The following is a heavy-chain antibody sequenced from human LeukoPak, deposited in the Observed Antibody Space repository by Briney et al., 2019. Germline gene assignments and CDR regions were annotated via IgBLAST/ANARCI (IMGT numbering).Heavy chain of an antibody. CDR1: GGSISSSSYY. J-gene: IGHJ4*01. V-gene: IGHV4-39*01. D-gene: IGHD3-10*01. CDR3: ARRATGNGSGSYYVDY. CDR2: IYYSGST. Sequence: SETLSLTCTVSGGSISSSSYYWGWIRQPPGKGLEWIGSIYYSGSTYYNPSLKIRVTISVDTSKNQFSLKLTSVTAADTAVYYCARRATGNGSGSYYVDYWGQGTLVTVYS.